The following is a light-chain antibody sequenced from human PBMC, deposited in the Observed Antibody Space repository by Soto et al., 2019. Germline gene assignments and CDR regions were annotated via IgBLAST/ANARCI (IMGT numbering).Light chain of an antibody. CDR1: QSVSSY. CDR2: DAS. J-gene: IGKJ5*01. V-gene: IGKV3-11*01. CDR3: QQRSNWIT. Sequence: EIVLTQSAATLSLSPGGRGTLSGRASQSVSSYLAWYQQKPGQAPRLLIYDASNRATGIPARFSGSGSGTDFTLTISSLEPEDFAVYYCQQRSNWITFGQGTRLEIK.